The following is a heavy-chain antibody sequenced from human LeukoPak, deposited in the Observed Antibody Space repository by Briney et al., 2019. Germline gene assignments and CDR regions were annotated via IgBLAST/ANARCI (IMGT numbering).Heavy chain of an antibody. CDR3: GKEGGA. V-gene: IGHV3-23*01. CDR2: ISGSGGST. CDR1: GFTFSSYA. J-gene: IGHJ5*02. D-gene: IGHD3-16*01. Sequence: GGSLRLSCAASGFTFSSYAMSWVRQAPGKGLEWVSAISGSGGSTYYADSVGGRFSISRDNSKDMVYLQMNSLKVEDTATYYCGKEGGAWGQGTKVTVSS.